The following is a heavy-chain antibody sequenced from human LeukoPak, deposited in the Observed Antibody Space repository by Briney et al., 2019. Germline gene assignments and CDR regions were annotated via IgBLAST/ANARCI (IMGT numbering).Heavy chain of an antibody. V-gene: IGHV3-23*01. Sequence: GGSLRLSCAASGFTFSSYAMNCVRQAPGKGLEWVSGISGSGGSTYYADSVKGRFTLSRDISKTTLYLQMNSLRAEDTAVYYCAKHRMVRGVITDYYFDYWGQGTLVTVSS. CDR2: ISGSGGST. D-gene: IGHD3-10*01. CDR3: AKHRMVRGVITDYYFDY. CDR1: GFTFSSYA. J-gene: IGHJ4*02.